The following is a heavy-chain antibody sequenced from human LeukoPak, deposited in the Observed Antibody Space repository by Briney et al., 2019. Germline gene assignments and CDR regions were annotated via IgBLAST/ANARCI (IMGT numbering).Heavy chain of an antibody. CDR3: ARDSKDYYDCSGYYWVVDY. J-gene: IGHJ4*02. Sequence: QTLSLTCAVSGDSFCGYSAAWNCQTQGPGMERDGLGRTNYRSKWYTDYALAVNRLITINPDTSKNQFSLQLNAVTHEDTAVYYCARDSKDYYDCSGYYWVVDYCGQGTLVTVSS. D-gene: IGHD3-22*01. CDR1: GDSFCGYSAA. CDR2: TNYRSKWYT. V-gene: IGHV6-1*03.